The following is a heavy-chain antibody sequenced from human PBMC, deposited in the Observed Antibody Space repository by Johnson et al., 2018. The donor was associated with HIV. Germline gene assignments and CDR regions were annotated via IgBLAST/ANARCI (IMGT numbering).Heavy chain of an antibody. Sequence: QVQLVESGGGVVQPGRSLRLSCAASGFTFSSYDMNWVRQAPGKGLEWVAVISYDGSTKYYAAAVKGRFTITRDNSKNTLYLQMNSLRAEDTAVYYCASGYCDSSGYYPDAFDIWGQGTMVTVSS. CDR3: ASGYCDSSGYYPDAFDI. CDR1: GFTFSSYD. V-gene: IGHV3-30*03. D-gene: IGHD3-22*01. CDR2: ISYDGSTK. J-gene: IGHJ3*02.